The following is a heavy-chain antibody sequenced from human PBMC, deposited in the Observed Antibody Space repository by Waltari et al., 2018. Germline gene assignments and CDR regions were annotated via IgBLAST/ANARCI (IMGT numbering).Heavy chain of an antibody. CDR2: IWYDGSNK. J-gene: IGHJ3*02. D-gene: IGHD5-12*01. Sequence: QVQLVESGGGVVQPGRSLRLSCAASGFTFSSYGMHWVRRAPGKGLEWVAVIWYDGSNKYYADSVKGRFTISRDNSKNTLYLQMNSLRAEDTAVYYCAKSVATHRGAFDIWGQGTMVTVSS. CDR1: GFTFSSYG. CDR3: AKSVATHRGAFDI. V-gene: IGHV3-33*06.